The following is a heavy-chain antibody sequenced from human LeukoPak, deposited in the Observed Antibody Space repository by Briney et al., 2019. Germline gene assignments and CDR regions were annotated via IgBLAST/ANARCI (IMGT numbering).Heavy chain of an antibody. CDR3: ARDTYYYDSSGYYFGY. D-gene: IGHD3-22*01. CDR2: ISGSGGST. V-gene: IGHV3-23*01. CDR1: GFTFSSYA. Sequence: GGSLRLSCAASGFTFSSYAMSWVRQAPGKGLEWVSAISGSGGSTYYADSVKGRFTISRDNSKNTLYLQMNSLRAEDTAVYYCARDTYYYDSSGYYFGYWGQGTLVTVSS. J-gene: IGHJ4*02.